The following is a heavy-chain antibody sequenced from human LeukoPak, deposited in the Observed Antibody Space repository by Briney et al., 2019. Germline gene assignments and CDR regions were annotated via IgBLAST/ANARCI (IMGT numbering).Heavy chain of an antibody. V-gene: IGHV3-23*01. D-gene: IGHD4-17*01. CDR2: FSVSDKTT. CDR3: AKDPHVYYGDYIIR. CDR1: GFTFSSYA. Sequence: GGSLRLSCAASGFTFSSYAMSWVRQAPGKGLEWVSGFSVSDKTTYYADSVKGRFTISRDNSKNTLYLQMNSLRAEDTAVYYCAKDPHVYYGDYIIRWGQGTLVIVSS. J-gene: IGHJ4*02.